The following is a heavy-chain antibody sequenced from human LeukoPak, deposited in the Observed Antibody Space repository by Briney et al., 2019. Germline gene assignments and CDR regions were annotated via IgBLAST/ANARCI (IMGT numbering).Heavy chain of an antibody. Sequence: ETLSLTCAVYGGSFSGYYWSWVRQAPGKGLEWVSAISGSGGSTYYADSVKGRFTISRDNSKNTLYLQMNSLRAEDTAVYYCAKDLHPNDFWSGYYHYYYYGMDVWGQGTTVTVSS. CDR2: ISGSGGST. CDR3: AKDLHPNDFWSGYYHYYYYGMDV. J-gene: IGHJ6*02. V-gene: IGHV3-23*01. CDR1: GGSFSGYY. D-gene: IGHD3-3*01.